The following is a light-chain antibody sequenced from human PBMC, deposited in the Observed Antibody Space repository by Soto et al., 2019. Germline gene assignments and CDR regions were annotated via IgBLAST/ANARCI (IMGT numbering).Light chain of an antibody. Sequence: EIVLTQSPATLSLSPGERVTLSCRASQGVSSYLVWYQQKPGQAPRLLIYDASNRAAGIPARFSGSWSGTDFTLTFSSLEPEDFAVYYCQQRSSWPYTFGQGTKLEIK. CDR3: QQRSSWPYT. J-gene: IGKJ2*01. CDR2: DAS. CDR1: QGVSSY. V-gene: IGKV3-11*01.